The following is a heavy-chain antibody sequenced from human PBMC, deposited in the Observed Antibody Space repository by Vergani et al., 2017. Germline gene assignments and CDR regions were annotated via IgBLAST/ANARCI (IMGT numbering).Heavy chain of an antibody. CDR1: GGSISSYY. D-gene: IGHD3-3*01. V-gene: IGHV4-4*07. CDR2: IYTSGST. CDR3: ARGGTSYDFWSGLYYYGMDV. J-gene: IGHJ6*02. Sequence: QVQLQESGPGLVKPSETLSLTCTVSGGSISSYYWSWIRQPAGKGLEWIGRIYTSGSTNYNPSLKSRVTMSVDTSKNQFSLKLSSVTAADTAVYYCARGGTSYDFWSGLYYYGMDVWGQGTTVTVSS.